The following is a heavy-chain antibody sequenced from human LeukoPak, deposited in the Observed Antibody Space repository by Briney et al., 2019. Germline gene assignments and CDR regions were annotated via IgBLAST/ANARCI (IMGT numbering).Heavy chain of an antibody. CDR1: GFTFSSYS. CDR3: ARDPINCSGGSCYTFDY. D-gene: IGHD2-15*01. Sequence: GGSLRLSCAASGFTFSSYSMNWVRQAPGKGLEWVSSISSSSSYIYYADSVKGRFTISRDNAKNSLYLQMNSLRAEDTAVYYCARDPINCSGGSCYTFDYWGQGTLVTVSS. J-gene: IGHJ4*02. CDR2: ISSSSSYI. V-gene: IGHV3-21*01.